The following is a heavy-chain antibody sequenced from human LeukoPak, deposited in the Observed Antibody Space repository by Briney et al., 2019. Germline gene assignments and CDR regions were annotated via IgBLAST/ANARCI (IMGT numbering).Heavy chain of an antibody. CDR2: ISSSSYI. V-gene: IGHV3-21*01. D-gene: IGHD6-6*01. CDR3: ASLYSSSAYYYMDV. J-gene: IGHJ6*03. Sequence: GGSLRLSCAASGFTFSSYSMNWVRQAPGKGLEWVSSISSSSYIYYADSVKGRFTISRDNAKNSLYLQMNSLRAEDTAVYYCASLYSSSAYYYMDVWGKGTTVTVSS. CDR1: GFTFSSYS.